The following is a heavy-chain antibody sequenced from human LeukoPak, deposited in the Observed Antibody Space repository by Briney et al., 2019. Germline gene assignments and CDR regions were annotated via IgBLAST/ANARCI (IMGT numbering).Heavy chain of an antibody. CDR1: VYTFTYYY. J-gene: IGHJ4*02. CDR3: ARDGTGVYNLVQY. CDR2: INPNSGGT. Sequence: ASVTVSYMASVYTFTYYYMHWVRQAPGQGLEWMGWINPNSGGTNYAQKFQGRVTMTRDTSISAVYMELSRLRSDDTAVYYCARDGTGVYNLVQYWGQGTLVTVSS. V-gene: IGHV1-2*02. D-gene: IGHD5-24*01.